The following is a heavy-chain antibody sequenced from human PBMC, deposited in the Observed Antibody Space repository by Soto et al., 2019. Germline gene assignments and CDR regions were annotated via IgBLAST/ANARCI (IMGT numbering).Heavy chain of an antibody. Sequence: QVQLVQSGAEVKKPGSSVKVSCKASGGTFSNYAITWVRQAPGQGLEWLGRIIPIFGSANYAQQFQGRVTITADEATTTAYMELSSLRSDDTAVYYCAKDGGKDGNFGNWFDPWGQGTLVTVSS. CDR3: AKDGGKDGNFGNWFDP. CDR1: GGTFSNYA. CDR2: IIPIFGSA. J-gene: IGHJ5*02. V-gene: IGHV1-69*15. D-gene: IGHD1-1*01.